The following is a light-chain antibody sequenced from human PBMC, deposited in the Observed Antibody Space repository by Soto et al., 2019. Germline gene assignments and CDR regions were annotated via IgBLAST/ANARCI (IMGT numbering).Light chain of an antibody. CDR3: QQYGSSWFT. CDR1: QSVSFNY. J-gene: IGKJ3*01. Sequence: EIVLTQSPGTLSLSPGERATLSCRASQSVSFNYLAWYQQKPGQAPRLLIYGASSRATGIPDSRLEPEDFAVYYCQQYGSSWFTFGPGTKVDIK. CDR2: GAS. V-gene: IGKV3-20*01.